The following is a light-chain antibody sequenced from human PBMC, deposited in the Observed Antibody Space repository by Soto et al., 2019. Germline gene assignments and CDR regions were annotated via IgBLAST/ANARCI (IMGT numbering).Light chain of an antibody. CDR1: HSVSSN. Sequence: EIVMTQSPATLSVSPGERATLSCRASHSVSSNLAWYQQKPGQTPRLLIYDASSRATGIPARFSGSGSGTDFTLTISSLQSEDFAVYYCQQYNNWPLTFGGGTNVEIK. CDR2: DAS. CDR3: QQYNNWPLT. V-gene: IGKV3-15*01. J-gene: IGKJ4*01.